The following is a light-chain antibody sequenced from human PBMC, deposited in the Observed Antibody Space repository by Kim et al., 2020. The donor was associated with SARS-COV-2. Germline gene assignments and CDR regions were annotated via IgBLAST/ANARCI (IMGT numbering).Light chain of an antibody. Sequence: QSVLTQPPSVSAAPGQKVTISCSGSSSNIGRNFVSWYQQFPGSAPKFVIFDNDKRPSGIPDRFSGSKSGTSATLGITGLQSGDEADYYCGAWDSSLGARVFGGGTKLTVL. CDR3: GAWDSSLGARV. J-gene: IGLJ3*02. V-gene: IGLV1-51*01. CDR2: DND. CDR1: SSNIGRNF.